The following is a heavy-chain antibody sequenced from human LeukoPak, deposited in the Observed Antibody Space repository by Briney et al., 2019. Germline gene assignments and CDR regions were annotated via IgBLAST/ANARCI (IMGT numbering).Heavy chain of an antibody. D-gene: IGHD3-22*01. V-gene: IGHV4-39*07. J-gene: IGHJ4*02. CDR2: IYYSGST. CDR1: GGSISSSSYY. CDR3: ARIQLRYDSSGYISY. Sequence: SETLSLTCTVSGGSISSSSYYWGWIRQPPGKGLEWIGSIYYSGSTHYNPSLKSRVTISVDKSKNQFSLKLSSVTAADTAVYYCARIQLRYDSSGYISYWGQGTLVTVSS.